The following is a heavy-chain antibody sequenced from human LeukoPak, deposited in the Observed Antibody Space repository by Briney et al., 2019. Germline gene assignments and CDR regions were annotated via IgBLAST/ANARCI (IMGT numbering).Heavy chain of an antibody. CDR3: AKDRRLRPDYYMDV. J-gene: IGHJ6*03. V-gene: IGHV3-30-3*01. Sequence: PGGSLRLSCAASGFTFSSYAMHWVRQAPGKGLEWVAVISYDGSNKYYADSVKGRFTISRDNSKNTLYLQMNSLRAEDTAVYYCAKDRRLRPDYYMDVWGKGTTVTVSS. CDR1: GFTFSSYA. CDR2: ISYDGSNK. D-gene: IGHD6-6*01.